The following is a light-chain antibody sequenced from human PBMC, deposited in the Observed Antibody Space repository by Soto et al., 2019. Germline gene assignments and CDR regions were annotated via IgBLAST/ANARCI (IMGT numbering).Light chain of an antibody. Sequence: EIVLTQSPGTLSLSPGERATLSCRASQSVSNNYLAWYQQKPGQAPRLLIYGASTRATGIPARFSGSGSGTEFTLTISSLQSEDFAVYYCQQYKNWLTWTFGQGTKVDIK. V-gene: IGKV3-15*01. CDR2: GAS. J-gene: IGKJ1*01. CDR3: QQYKNWLTWT. CDR1: QSVSNN.